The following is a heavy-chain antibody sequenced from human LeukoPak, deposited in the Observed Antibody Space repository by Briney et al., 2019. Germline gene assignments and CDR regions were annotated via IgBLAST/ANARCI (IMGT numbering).Heavy chain of an antibody. CDR3: ARTGHYYDSSGYYYSH. CDR1: GGSFSGYY. CDR2: IYTSGST. Sequence: SETLSLTCAVYGGSFSGYYWSWIRQPAGKGLEWIGRIYTSGSTNYNPSLKSRVTMSVDTSKNQFSLKLSSVTAADTAAYYCARTGHYYDSSGYYYSHWGQGTLVTVSS. D-gene: IGHD3-22*01. J-gene: IGHJ4*02. V-gene: IGHV4-59*10.